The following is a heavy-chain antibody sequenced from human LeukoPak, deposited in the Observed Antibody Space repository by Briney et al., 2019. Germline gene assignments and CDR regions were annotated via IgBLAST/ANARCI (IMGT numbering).Heavy chain of an antibody. Sequence: PGGSLRLSCAASGFTFSSYWMSLVRQAPGKGLEWVANIKQDGSDKYYVDSVKGRFTISRDNAKNSLYLQMNSLRAEDTAVYYCAKSHSYGFDYWGQGTLVTVSS. CDR3: AKSHSYGFDY. V-gene: IGHV3-7*01. CDR1: GFTFSSYW. J-gene: IGHJ4*02. CDR2: IKQDGSDK. D-gene: IGHD5-18*01.